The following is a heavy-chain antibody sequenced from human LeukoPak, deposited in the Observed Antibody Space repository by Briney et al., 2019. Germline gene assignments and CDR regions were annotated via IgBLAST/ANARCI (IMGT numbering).Heavy chain of an antibody. CDR2: IRSKAYGGTI. CDR3: TRLYSSSWYRVRGWFDP. CDR1: GFTFGDYA. Sequence: GGSLRLSCTASGFTFGDYAMSWFRQAPGNGLEWVGFIRSKAYGGTIEYAASVKGRFTISTDDSKSIAYLQMNSLKTEDTALYYCTRLYSSSWYRVRGWFDPWGQGTLVTVSS. J-gene: IGHJ5*02. D-gene: IGHD6-13*01. V-gene: IGHV3-49*03.